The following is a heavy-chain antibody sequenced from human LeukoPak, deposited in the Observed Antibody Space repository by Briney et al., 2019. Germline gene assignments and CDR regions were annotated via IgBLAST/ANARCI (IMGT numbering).Heavy chain of an antibody. V-gene: IGHV1-2*06. CDR1: AYDFTSYH. D-gene: IGHD5-24*01. CDR2: LNPNTGHA. J-gene: IGHJ4*02. CDR3: AKDRDGADRIIL. Sequence: GASVKVSCKVVAYDFTSYHIHWVRLAPGQGPEWMGRLNPNTGHAVYAFKFQGRVTITRDTSSSTAYMEVTRLTSDDTALYYCAKDRDGADRIILWGQGTLVTVSS.